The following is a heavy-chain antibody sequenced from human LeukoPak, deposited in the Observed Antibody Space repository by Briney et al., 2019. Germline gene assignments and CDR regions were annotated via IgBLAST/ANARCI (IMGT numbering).Heavy chain of an antibody. CDR3: ARGHNVWGSYRYIAPWFDP. Sequence: SETLSLICAVYGGSFSGYYWSWIRQPPGKGLEWIGEINHSGSTNYNPSLKSRVTISVDTSKNQFSLKLSSVTAADTAVYYCARGHNVWGSYRYIAPWFDPWGQGTLVTVSS. CDR1: GGSFSGYY. D-gene: IGHD3-16*02. J-gene: IGHJ5*02. CDR2: INHSGST. V-gene: IGHV4-34*01.